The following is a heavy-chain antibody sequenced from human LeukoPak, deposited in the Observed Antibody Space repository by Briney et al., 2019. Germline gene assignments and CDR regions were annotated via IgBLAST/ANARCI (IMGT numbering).Heavy chain of an antibody. CDR3: ARAPDYGGNPYYFDY. CDR2: IYPGDSDT. J-gene: IGHJ4*02. Sequence: GESLKISCKGSGYSFTSYWIGWVRQMPGKGLEWMGIIYPGDSDTRYSPSFQGQVTISADKSISTAYLQWSSLKASDTAMYYCARAPDYGGNPYYFDYWGKGTLVTVSS. V-gene: IGHV5-51*01. CDR1: GYSFTSYW. D-gene: IGHD4-23*01.